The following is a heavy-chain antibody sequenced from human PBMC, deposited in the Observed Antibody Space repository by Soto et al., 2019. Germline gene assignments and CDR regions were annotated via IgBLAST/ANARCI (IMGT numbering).Heavy chain of an antibody. CDR3: ARDGRWLQGSYFDY. J-gene: IGHJ4*02. CDR2: IWYDGSNK. D-gene: IGHD5-12*01. V-gene: IGHV3-33*01. Sequence: GGSLRLSCAASGFTFSSYGMHWVRQAPGKGLEWVAVIWYDGSNKYYADSVKGRFTISRDNSKNTLYLQMNSLRAEDTAVYYCARDGRWLQGSYFDYWGQGTLVTVSS. CDR1: GFTFSSYG.